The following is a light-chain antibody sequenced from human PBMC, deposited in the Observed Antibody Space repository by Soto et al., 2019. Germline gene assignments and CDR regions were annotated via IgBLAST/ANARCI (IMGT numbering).Light chain of an antibody. CDR3: SSYTSSSTQV. V-gene: IGLV2-14*01. Sequence: QSVLTQPASVSGSPGQSITISCTGTSSDVGGYNYASWYQQHPGKAPKLMIYDVSNRPSGVSNRFSGSKSGNTASLTISGLQAEDEADYYCSSYTSSSTQVFGGGTKLTVL. CDR2: DVS. J-gene: IGLJ2*01. CDR1: SSDVGGYNY.